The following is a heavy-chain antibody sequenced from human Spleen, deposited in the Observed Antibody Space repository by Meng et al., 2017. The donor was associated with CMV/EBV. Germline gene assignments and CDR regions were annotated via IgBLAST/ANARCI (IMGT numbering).Heavy chain of an antibody. CDR1: GFTFSSYS. J-gene: IGHJ3*02. CDR3: ARVVPAKWGAFDI. Sequence: GESLKISCAASGFTFSSYSMTWVRQAPGKGLEWVSYISTSDTTIYYADSVTGRFSISRDNAKNSLYLQMNSLRAEDTAVYFCARVVPAKWGAFDIWGQGTMVTVSS. CDR2: ISTSDTTI. V-gene: IGHV3-48*04. D-gene: IGHD6-6*01.